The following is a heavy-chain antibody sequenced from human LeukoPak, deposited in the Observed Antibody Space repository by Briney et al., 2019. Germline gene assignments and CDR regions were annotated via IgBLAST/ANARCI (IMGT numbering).Heavy chain of an antibody. V-gene: IGHV4-34*01. CDR1: GGSFSGCY. D-gene: IGHD1-26*01. CDR3: ARPLLSYSGSYYFDY. J-gene: IGHJ4*02. CDR2: INHSGST. Sequence: SETLSLTCAVYGGSFSGCYWSWIRQPPGKGLEWIGEINHSGSTNYNPSLKSRVTISVDTSKNQFSLKLSSVTAADTAVYYCARPLLSYSGSYYFDYWGQGTLVTVSS.